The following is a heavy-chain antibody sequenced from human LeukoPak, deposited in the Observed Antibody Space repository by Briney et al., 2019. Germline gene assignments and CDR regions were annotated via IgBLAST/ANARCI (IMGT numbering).Heavy chain of an antibody. CDR2: IYYSGST. V-gene: IGHV4-39*07. CDR1: GGSISSSSYY. J-gene: IGHJ4*02. CDR3: ARDPVSQGTYYFDY. Sequence: PSETLSLTCTVSGGSISSSSYYWGWIRQPPGKGLEWIGSIYYSGSTYYNPSLKSRVTISVDTSKNQFSLKLSSVTGADTAVYYCARDPVSQGTYYFDYWGQGTLVTVSS. D-gene: IGHD1-1*01.